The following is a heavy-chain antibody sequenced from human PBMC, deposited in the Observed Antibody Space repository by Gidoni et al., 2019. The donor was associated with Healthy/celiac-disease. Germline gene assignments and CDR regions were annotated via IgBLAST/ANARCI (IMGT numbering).Heavy chain of an antibody. Sequence: EVQLVESGGGLVKPGGSLRLSCAASGFTFSNAWMSWVRQAPGKGLEWVGRIKSKTDGGTTDYAAPVKGRFTISRDDSKNTLYLQMNSLKTEDTAVYYCTTSYYDFWRHYGMDVWGQGTTVTVSS. CDR1: GFTFSNAW. CDR3: TTSYYDFWRHYGMDV. CDR2: IKSKTDGGTT. D-gene: IGHD3-3*01. V-gene: IGHV3-15*01. J-gene: IGHJ6*02.